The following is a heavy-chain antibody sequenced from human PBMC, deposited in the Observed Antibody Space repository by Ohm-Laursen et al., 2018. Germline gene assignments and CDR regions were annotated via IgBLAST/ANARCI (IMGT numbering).Heavy chain of an antibody. Sequence: SLRLSCAASGFTFSRLWMTWVRQAPGKGLEWVASINEDGTKTYYVDSVKGRFTVSRDNAKNSLYLQMNSLRAEDTAVFYCASLVRVRDLDSWGQGTLVTVSS. CDR3: ASLVRVRDLDS. V-gene: IGHV3-7*01. J-gene: IGHJ4*02. CDR1: GFTFSRLW. D-gene: IGHD3-10*01. CDR2: INEDGTKT.